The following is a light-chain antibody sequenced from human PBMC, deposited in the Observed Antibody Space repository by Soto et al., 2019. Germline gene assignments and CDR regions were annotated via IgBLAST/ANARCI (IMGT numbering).Light chain of an antibody. CDR2: NNN. J-gene: IGLJ3*02. Sequence: QPVLTQPPSVSGTPGQRVTISCSGSSSNIGTNVVNWYQQFPGTAPKLLIFNNNNRPSGVPDRFSGSKSGSSASLAISGLLSEDEADYYCAGWDESLSGPVFGGGTQLTVL. V-gene: IGLV1-44*01. CDR1: SSNIGTNV. CDR3: AGWDESLSGPV.